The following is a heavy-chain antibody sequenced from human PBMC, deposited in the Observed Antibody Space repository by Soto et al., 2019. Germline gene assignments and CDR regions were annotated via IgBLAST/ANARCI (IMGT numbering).Heavy chain of an antibody. CDR1: GGTFSSYA. CDR3: ARVCSQNYGDYSSISGWFDP. D-gene: IGHD4-17*01. CDR2: IIPIFGTA. J-gene: IGHJ5*02. V-gene: IGHV1-69*01. Sequence: QVQLVQSGAEVKKPGSSVKVSCKASGGTFSSYAISWVRQAPGQGLEWMGGIIPIFGTANYAQKFQRRVTNTADESTSTAYMGLSSLRSEDTAVYYCARVCSQNYGDYSSISGWFDPWGQGTLVTVSS.